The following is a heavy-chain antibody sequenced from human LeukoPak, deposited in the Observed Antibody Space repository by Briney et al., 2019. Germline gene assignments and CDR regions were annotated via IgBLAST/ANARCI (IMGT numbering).Heavy chain of an antibody. CDR3: AKDLRYCSSTSCRPHGYYYMDV. CDR2: IWYGGSNK. J-gene: IGHJ6*03. D-gene: IGHD2-2*01. V-gene: IGHV3-30*18. CDR1: GFTFSSYG. Sequence: GRSLRLSCAASGFTFSSYGMHWVRQAPGKGLEWVAVIWYGGSNKYYADSVKGRFTISRDNSKNTLYLQMNSLRAEDTAVYYCAKDLRYCSSTSCRPHGYYYMDVWGKGTTVTVSS.